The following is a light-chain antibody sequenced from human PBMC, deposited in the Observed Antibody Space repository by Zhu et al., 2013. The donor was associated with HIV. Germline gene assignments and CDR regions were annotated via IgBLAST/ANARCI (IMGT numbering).Light chain of an antibody. Sequence: DIQMTQSPSTLSASIGDKVTITCRASQNIRTWLAWYQQKPGRGPNLLIYKASTLEIGVPPDSAAVDLGQNSLSPSTVCSPMILQLIYCQQYNSPSFTFGPGTKVGYQT. V-gene: IGKV1-5*03. J-gene: IGKJ3*01. CDR3: QQYNSPSFT. CDR1: QNIRTW. CDR2: KAS.